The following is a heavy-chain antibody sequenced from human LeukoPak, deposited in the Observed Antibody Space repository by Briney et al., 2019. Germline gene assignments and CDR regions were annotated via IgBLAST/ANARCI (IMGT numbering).Heavy chain of an antibody. CDR1: GFSLKTKAMC. V-gene: IGHV2-70*01. J-gene: IGHJ5*02. D-gene: IGHD6-13*01. Sequence: ESGPALVKPTQTLTLTCTFSGFSLKTKAMCVNWIRQPPGKALGWLALIDWDDDKYYSTSLKTRLTISKDTSKNQVVLTMTNMDPVDTATYYCALSPDIAAAGIMSWFDPWGQGTLVTVSS. CDR2: IDWDDDK. CDR3: ALSPDIAAAGIMSWFDP.